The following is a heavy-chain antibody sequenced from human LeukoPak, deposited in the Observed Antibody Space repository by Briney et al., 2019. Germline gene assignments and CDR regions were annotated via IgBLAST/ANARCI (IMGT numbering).Heavy chain of an antibody. J-gene: IGHJ4*02. CDR2: INPSGGST. D-gene: IGHD6-6*01. CDR3: ARDLGSSPVDY. Sequence: GASVKVSCKASGYTFTSYYMHWVRQAPGQGLEWMGIINPSGGSTSYAQKFQGRVTMTRDMSMSTVYMELSSLRSEDTAVYYCARDLGSSPVDYWGQGTLVTVSS. CDR1: GYTFTSYY. V-gene: IGHV1-46*01.